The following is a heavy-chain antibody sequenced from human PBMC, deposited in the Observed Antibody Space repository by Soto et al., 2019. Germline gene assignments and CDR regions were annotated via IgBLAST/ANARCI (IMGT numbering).Heavy chain of an antibody. V-gene: IGHV1-18*01. CDR1: GYTFTTYG. D-gene: IGHD3-10*01. CDR3: PREGSAPYYHYGMDA. Sequence: QVQLEQSAPEVKKPGASVKVSCKASGYTFTTYGISWVRQAPGQGLEWLGWINTHNGNTNYAQNLQGRVIMTADTSTSTAHMELRSLRSDDTAIYYCPREGSAPYYHYGMDAWGQGTPVTGSS. CDR2: INTHNGNT. J-gene: IGHJ6*02.